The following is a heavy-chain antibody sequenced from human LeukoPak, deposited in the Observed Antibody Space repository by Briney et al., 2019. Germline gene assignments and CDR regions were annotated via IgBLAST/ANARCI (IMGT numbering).Heavy chain of an antibody. CDR1: GFIFTSSP. CDR2: ITSRGGST. J-gene: IGHJ1*01. CDR3: AKGRGSGWFAEYFHH. V-gene: IGHV3-23*01. D-gene: IGHD6-19*01. Sequence: GGSLRLSCAASGFIFTSSPMSWVRQAPGKGLEWVSAITSRGGSTYYADSVKGRFTISRDSSKNTLYLQMNSLRAEDTALYYCAKGRGSGWFAEYFHHWGQGTLVTVSS.